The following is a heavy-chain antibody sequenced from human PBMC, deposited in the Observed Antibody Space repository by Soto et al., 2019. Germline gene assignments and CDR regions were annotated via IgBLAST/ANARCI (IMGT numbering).Heavy chain of an antibody. CDR3: GRTYTGG. J-gene: IGHJ4*02. D-gene: IGHD3-10*01. CDR2: ISGSEDRT. Sequence: LQSGGGVVQPGESLRLSCAASGFSLRDHALSWVRQAPGGGLEWFSGISGSEDRTNYADFVRGRFIISKDRAKNTLYLDMSGLRVDDTAVYFCGRTYTGGWGQGTLVTVSS. CDR1: GFSLRDHA. V-gene: IGHV3-23*01.